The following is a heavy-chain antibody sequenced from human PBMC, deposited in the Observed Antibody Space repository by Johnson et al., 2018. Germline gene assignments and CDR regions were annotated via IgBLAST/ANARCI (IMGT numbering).Heavy chain of an antibody. CDR1: GFTFSSYS. D-gene: IGHD2-2*01. Sequence: VQLVQSGGGVVQPGRSLRLSCAASGFTFSSYSMNWVRQAPGKGLEWSSSISSSSSYIYNADSTKGRFPISRDNAKTSLYLQMNSRRADDTAVYYCARDQDCSSTSCLGMDVWGQGTTVTVSS. V-gene: IGHV3-21*01. CDR3: ARDQDCSSTSCLGMDV. CDR2: ISSSSSYI. J-gene: IGHJ6*02.